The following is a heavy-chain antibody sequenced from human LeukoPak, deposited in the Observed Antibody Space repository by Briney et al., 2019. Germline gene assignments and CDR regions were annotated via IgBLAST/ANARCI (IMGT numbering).Heavy chain of an antibody. J-gene: IGHJ6*03. CDR1: GFTFSSYA. Sequence: GRSLRLSCAASGFTFSSYAMHWVRQAPGKGLEWVAVISYDGSNKYYADSVKGRFTISRDNSKNTLYLQMNSLRAEDTAVYYCAKDAQWLTTYYYYMDVWGKGTTVTVSS. V-gene: IGHV3-30*04. CDR3: AKDAQWLTTYYYYMDV. CDR2: ISYDGSNK. D-gene: IGHD6-19*01.